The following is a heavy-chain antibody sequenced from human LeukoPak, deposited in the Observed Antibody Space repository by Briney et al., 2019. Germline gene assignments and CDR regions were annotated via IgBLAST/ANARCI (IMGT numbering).Heavy chain of an antibody. V-gene: IGHV4-59*01. Sequence: SSETLSLTCTVSDDSITMYYWTWIRQPPGKGLEWIGYVDHTGSTKFNPSLNGRVSISRDTTKNLFSLRLRSVTAADTAVYFCARGRVSSSTWYSTYYYYFYMDVWGKGTTVTVSS. CDR3: ARGRVSSSTWYSTYYYYFYMDV. J-gene: IGHJ6*03. CDR1: DDSITMYY. D-gene: IGHD1-1*01. CDR2: VDHTGST.